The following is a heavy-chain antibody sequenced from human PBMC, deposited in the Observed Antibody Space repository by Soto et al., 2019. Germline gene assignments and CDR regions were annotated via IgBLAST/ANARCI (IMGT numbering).Heavy chain of an antibody. CDR3: ATYDFWRFDY. D-gene: IGHD3-3*01. V-gene: IGHV3-23*01. CDR1: AFNFSGSS. CDR2: ISRTGGRT. J-gene: IGHJ4*02. Sequence: EVQLLQSGGGLVQPGGSLRLSCAASAFNFSGSSMSWVRQAPGKGLHWVSGISRTGGRTFYTDSVKGRFTISRDNSDNTLHLKMNRLRVEDTALYYCATYDFWRFDYWGQGIVVTVSS.